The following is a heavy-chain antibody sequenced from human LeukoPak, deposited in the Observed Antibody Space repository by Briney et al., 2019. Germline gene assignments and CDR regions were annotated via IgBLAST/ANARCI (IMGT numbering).Heavy chain of an antibody. Sequence: SETLSLTCAVYGGSFSGYYWSWIRQPPGKGLEWIGEINHSGSTNYNPSLKSRVTISVDTSKNQFSLKVNSVTAADTAVYYCVRRGYTYGWGWFDPWGQGTLVTVSS. V-gene: IGHV4-34*01. CDR2: INHSGST. D-gene: IGHD5-18*01. CDR3: VRRGYTYGWGWFDP. CDR1: GGSFSGYY. J-gene: IGHJ5*02.